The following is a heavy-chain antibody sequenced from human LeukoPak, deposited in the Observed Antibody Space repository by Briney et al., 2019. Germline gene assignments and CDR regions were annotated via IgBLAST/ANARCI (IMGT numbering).Heavy chain of an antibody. J-gene: IGHJ5*02. D-gene: IGHD6-19*01. CDR3: ARRVAVEELGFDP. CDR2: IYYSGST. CDR1: GGSISNSSYY. V-gene: IGHV4-39*01. Sequence: SETLSLTCTVSGGSISNSSYYWGWIRQTPGKGLEWIGSIYYSGSTYYNPSLKSRVTISVDTSKNQFSLKLSSVTAADTAVYYCARRVAVEELGFDPWGKGTLVTVSS.